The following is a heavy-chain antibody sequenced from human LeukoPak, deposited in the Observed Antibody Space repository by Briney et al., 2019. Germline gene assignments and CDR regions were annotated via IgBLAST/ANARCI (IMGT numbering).Heavy chain of an antibody. J-gene: IGHJ6*02. CDR1: GFTFSDYY. CDR3: ARAGALFENYYGMDV. Sequence: GGSLRLSCAASGFTFSDYYMSWIRQAPGKGLEWVSYISSSGSTIYYADSVKGRFTISGDNAKNSLYLQMNSLRAEDTAVYYCARAGALFENYYGMDVWGQGTTVTVSS. V-gene: IGHV3-11*01. CDR2: ISSSGSTI.